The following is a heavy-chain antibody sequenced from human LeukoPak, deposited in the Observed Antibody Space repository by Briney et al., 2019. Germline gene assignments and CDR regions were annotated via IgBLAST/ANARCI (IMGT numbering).Heavy chain of an antibody. CDR3: ANEVRPNDY. D-gene: IGHD1-1*01. J-gene: IGHJ4*02. Sequence: GGSLRLSCAASGFSFSSHAMCWVRQAPGKGLEWVSSIDISGGSTYYADSVQGRSTISRDNSKNTLYLQMNSLRAEDTALYYCANEVRPNDYWGQGTLVTVSS. CDR1: GFSFSSHA. V-gene: IGHV3-23*01. CDR2: IDISGGST.